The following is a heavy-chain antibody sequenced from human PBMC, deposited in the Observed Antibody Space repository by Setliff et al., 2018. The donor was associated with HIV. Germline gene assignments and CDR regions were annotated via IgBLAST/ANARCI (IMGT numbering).Heavy chain of an antibody. V-gene: IGHV3-7*03. CDR2: IKQDGSEK. Sequence: GGSLRLSCAASGFSFSSYGMHWVRQAPGKGPEWVANIKQDGSEKYYAESVKGRFTISRDNAKNSLYLQMNSLRVEDTAVYYCVRTGLGLREVLSPGVWGTGTTVTVSS. CDR1: GFSFSSYG. D-gene: IGHD3-10*01. CDR3: VRTGLGLREVLSPGV. J-gene: IGHJ6*04.